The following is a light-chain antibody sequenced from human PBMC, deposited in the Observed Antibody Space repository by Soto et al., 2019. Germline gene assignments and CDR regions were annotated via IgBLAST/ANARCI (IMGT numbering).Light chain of an antibody. V-gene: IGLV2-8*01. CDR3: SSYEGSNTWV. J-gene: IGLJ3*02. CDR1: SSDVGAYNY. CDR2: EVN. Sequence: QSVLTQPPSASGSPGQSVTISCTGTSSDVGAYNYVSWYQHHPGKAPKLIIYEVNKRPSGVPDRFSGSKSGNTASLTVSGLQAEDEADYYCSSYEGSNTWVFGGGTKLTVL.